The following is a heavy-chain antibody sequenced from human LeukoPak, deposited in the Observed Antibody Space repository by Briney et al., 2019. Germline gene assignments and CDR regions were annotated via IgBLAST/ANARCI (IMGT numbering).Heavy chain of an antibody. CDR3: AKGLKSGHSSGPAFAIDY. D-gene: IGHD3-22*01. J-gene: IGHJ4*02. CDR2: ISWDGGST. V-gene: IGHV3-43D*03. CDR1: GFTFDDYA. Sequence: GGSLRLSCAASGFTFDDYAMHWVRQAPGKGLEWVSLISWDGGSTYYADSVKGRFTISRDNSKNSLYLQMNSLRAEDTALYYCAKGLKSGHSSGPAFAIDYWGQGTLVTVSS.